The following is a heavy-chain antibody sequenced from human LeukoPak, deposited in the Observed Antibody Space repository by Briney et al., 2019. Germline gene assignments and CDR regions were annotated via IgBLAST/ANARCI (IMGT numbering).Heavy chain of an antibody. D-gene: IGHD3-22*01. J-gene: IGHJ4*02. Sequence: GASVKVSCKASGYTFSSYDINWVRQATGQGLEWMGWINPNSGGTNYAQKFQGRVTMTRDTSISTAYMELSRLRSDDTAVYYCARSSARYDSSGYYYYWGQGTLVTVSS. V-gene: IGHV1-2*02. CDR1: GYTFSSYD. CDR2: INPNSGGT. CDR3: ARSSARYDSSGYYYY.